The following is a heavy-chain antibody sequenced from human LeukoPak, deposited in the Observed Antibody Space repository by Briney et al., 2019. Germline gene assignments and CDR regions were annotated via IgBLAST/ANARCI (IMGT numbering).Heavy chain of an antibody. Sequence: GGSLRLSCAASGFTFSSYWMSWVRQAPGKGLEWVANIKQDGSEKYYVDSVKGRFTISRDNSKNTLYLQMNSLRAEDTAVYYCAKDLVPYDFWSGFDYWGQGTLVTVSS. CDR3: AKDLVPYDFWSGFDY. CDR2: IKQDGSEK. CDR1: GFTFSSYW. D-gene: IGHD3-3*01. J-gene: IGHJ4*02. V-gene: IGHV3-7*03.